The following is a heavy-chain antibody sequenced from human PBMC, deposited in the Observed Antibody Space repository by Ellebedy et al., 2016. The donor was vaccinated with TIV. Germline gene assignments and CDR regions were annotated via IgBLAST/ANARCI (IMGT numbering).Heavy chain of an antibody. CDR2: ISSSSSYI. D-gene: IGHD5-18*01. Sequence: GESLKISXAASGFTFSSYSMNWVRQAPGKGLEWVSSISSSSSYIYYADSVKGRFTISRDNTKNSLYLQMNSLRAEDTAVYYCASQDSTIQLFDYWGQGTLVTVSS. V-gene: IGHV3-21*04. J-gene: IGHJ4*02. CDR3: ASQDSTIQLFDY. CDR1: GFTFSSYS.